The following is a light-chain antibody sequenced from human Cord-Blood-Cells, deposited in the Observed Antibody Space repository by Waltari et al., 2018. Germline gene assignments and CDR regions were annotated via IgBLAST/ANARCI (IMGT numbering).Light chain of an antibody. Sequence: QSALTQPASVSGSPGQSITISCTGTSSDVGGYNYVSWYQQHPGKAPKLMIYDVSNRPSGVSNRFAGSKSGNTAYLTISGLQAEDEADYYCSSDTSSSTLVFGGGTKLTVL. J-gene: IGLJ3*02. CDR1: SSDVGGYNY. V-gene: IGLV2-14*01. CDR2: DVS. CDR3: SSDTSSSTLV.